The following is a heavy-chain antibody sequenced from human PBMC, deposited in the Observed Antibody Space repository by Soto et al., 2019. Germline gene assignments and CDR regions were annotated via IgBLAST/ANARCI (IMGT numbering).Heavy chain of an antibody. CDR2: IYWDDDK. Sequence: GSGPTLVNPTQTLTLTCTLSGFSLSTTTVGVAWIRQPPGKALEWLALIYWDDDKRYSPSLKTRLTITKDTSKNQVVLTMTNMDPVDTATYYCARYYFGSGLYFFDYWGQGTLVTVS. CDR1: GFSLSTTTVG. V-gene: IGHV2-5*02. J-gene: IGHJ4*02. CDR3: ARYYFGSGLYFFDY. D-gene: IGHD3-10*01.